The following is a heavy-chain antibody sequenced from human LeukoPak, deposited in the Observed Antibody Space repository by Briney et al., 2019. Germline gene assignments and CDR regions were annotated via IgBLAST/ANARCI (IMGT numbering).Heavy chain of an antibody. D-gene: IGHD2-15*01. CDR3: ARRYCSGGSCYSCFDY. J-gene: IGHJ4*02. Sequence: SQTLSLTCTVSGGSISSGDYYWSWIRQPPGKGLEWIGYIYYSGSTYYNPSLKSRVTILVDTSKNQFSLKLSSVTAADTAVYYCARRYCSGGSCYSCFDYWGQGTLVTVSS. V-gene: IGHV4-30-4*01. CDR1: GGSISSGDYY. CDR2: IYYSGST.